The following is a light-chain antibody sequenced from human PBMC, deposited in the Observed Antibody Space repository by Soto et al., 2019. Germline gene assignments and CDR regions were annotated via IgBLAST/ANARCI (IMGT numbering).Light chain of an antibody. V-gene: IGLV4-69*01. CDR2: VNNDGSH. Sequence: QLVLTQSPSASASLGASVKLTCTLSSGHSSYAIAWHQQQPEKGPRYLMIVNNDGSHSKGDGIPDRFSGSKSGAERYLTISSLQSEDEADYYCQTWGTGIHEVVFGGGTKLTVL. CDR1: SGHSSYA. CDR3: QTWGTGIHEVV. J-gene: IGLJ2*01.